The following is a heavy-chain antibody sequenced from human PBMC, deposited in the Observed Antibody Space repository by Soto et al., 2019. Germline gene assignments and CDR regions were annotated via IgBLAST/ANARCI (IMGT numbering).Heavy chain of an antibody. CDR1: VGAMISYY. CDR3: ARRIVATGTFDY. Sequence: QVRLQESGPGLVKPSETLSLTCTVSVGAMISYYWSWIRQPPGRGLEWIGFIYYAGSNKYNPSLNLRVTIAVDTSKAQVSLTVTSVTAADPAVYSCARRIVATGTFDYWGQGTLVTVPS. D-gene: IGHD5-12*01. V-gene: IGHV4-59*08. CDR2: IYYAGSN. J-gene: IGHJ4*02.